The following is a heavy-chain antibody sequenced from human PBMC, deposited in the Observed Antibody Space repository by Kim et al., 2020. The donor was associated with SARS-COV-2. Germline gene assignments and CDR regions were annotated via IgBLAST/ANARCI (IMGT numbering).Heavy chain of an antibody. J-gene: IGHJ6*02. Sequence: SETLSLTCTVSGGSISNTSYSWGWIRQPPGMGLDWIGTIYYSGDTFYNPSLKSRVTISLDTSKSHFSLRLSSVTAADTGVYYCVTPTQMGTTGGSVYYYYGMDVWGQGTTVTVSS. V-gene: IGHV4-39*07. D-gene: IGHD3-16*01. CDR2: IYYSGDT. CDR3: VTPTQMGTTGGSVYYYYGMDV. CDR1: GGSISNTSYS.